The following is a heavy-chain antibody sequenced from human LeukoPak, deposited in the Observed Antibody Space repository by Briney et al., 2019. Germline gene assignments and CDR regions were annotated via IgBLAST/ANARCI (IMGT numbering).Heavy chain of an antibody. CDR1: GYTFTSFD. CDR2: VNCDNENT. CDR3: ARSSIAVAGTGFDY. J-gene: IGHJ4*02. Sequence: ASVKVSCKTSGYTFTSFDINWVRHTTGHGPEWMGWVNCDNENTGYARKFQGRVTMTRNTSISTAYMELSSLRSEDTAVYYCARSSIAVAGTGFDYWGQGTLVTVSS. D-gene: IGHD6-19*01. V-gene: IGHV1-8*02.